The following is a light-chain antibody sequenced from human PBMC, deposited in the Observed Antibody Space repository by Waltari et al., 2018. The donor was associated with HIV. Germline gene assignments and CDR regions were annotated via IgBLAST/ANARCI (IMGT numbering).Light chain of an antibody. V-gene: IGKV3-11*01. J-gene: IGKJ2*01. Sequence: EIVLTQSPATLSLSPGERATLSCSASQGVSSYLAWYQQKPGQAPRLLIYGASNRATGIPARFSGSGSGTDFTLTISSLEPEDFAVYYCQQRSNWPRTFGQGTKLEIK. CDR3: QQRSNWPRT. CDR2: GAS. CDR1: QGVSSY.